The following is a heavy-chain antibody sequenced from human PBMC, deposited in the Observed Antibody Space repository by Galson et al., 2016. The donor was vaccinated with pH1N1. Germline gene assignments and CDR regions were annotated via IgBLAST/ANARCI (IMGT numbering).Heavy chain of an antibody. Sequence: SLRLSCAASEFLVTDRFMSWVRQAPGKRPEWVSIIYPGGGTYYADFAEGRFTISRDNAKNSLYLQMNSLRVEDTAVYYCARNRWLDGWGQGTLVTVSS. J-gene: IGHJ4*02. V-gene: IGHV3-66*01. D-gene: IGHD6-19*01. CDR3: ARNRWLDG. CDR1: EFLVTDRF. CDR2: IYPGGGT.